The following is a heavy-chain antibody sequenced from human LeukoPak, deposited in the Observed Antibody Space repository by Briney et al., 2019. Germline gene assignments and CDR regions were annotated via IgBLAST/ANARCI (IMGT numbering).Heavy chain of an antibody. CDR2: INPNSGGT. CDR3: ARDRGYSNYFDY. Sequence: ASVKVSCKASGYTFTGYYMHWVRQAPGQGLEWMGWINPNSGGTNYAQKFQGRVTMTRDTSISTACMELSRLRSDDTAVYYCARDRGYSNYFDYWGQGTLVTVSS. V-gene: IGHV1-2*02. D-gene: IGHD4-11*01. CDR1: GYTFTGYY. J-gene: IGHJ4*02.